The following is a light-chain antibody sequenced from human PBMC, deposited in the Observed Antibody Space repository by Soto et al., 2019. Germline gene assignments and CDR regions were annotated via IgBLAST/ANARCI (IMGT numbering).Light chain of an antibody. CDR3: QQCSSSGR. V-gene: IGKV3-20*01. CDR2: GAS. J-gene: IGKJ1*01. Sequence: RASQSVSNNYLAWYQQKPGQAPRLLIYGASNRATGIPDRFSGSGSGTDVTLPISRLAPEDFVVIYWQQCSSSGRVARGTKVDIK. CDR1: QSVSNNY.